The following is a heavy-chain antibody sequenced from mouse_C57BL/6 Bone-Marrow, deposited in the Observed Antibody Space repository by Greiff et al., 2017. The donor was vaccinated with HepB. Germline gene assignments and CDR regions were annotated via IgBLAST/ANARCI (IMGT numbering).Heavy chain of an antibody. J-gene: IGHJ4*01. D-gene: IGHD1-1*01. Sequence: QVQLQQSGAELLKPGASVKMSCKASGYTFTTYPIEWMKQNHGKSLEWIGNFHPYNDDTKYNEKFKGKATLTVEKSSSTVYLELSRLTSDDSAVYYCAGLTTVVAYYAMDYWGQGTSVTVSS. CDR3: AGLTTVVAYYAMDY. CDR1: GYTFTTYP. V-gene: IGHV1-47*01. CDR2: FHPYNDDT.